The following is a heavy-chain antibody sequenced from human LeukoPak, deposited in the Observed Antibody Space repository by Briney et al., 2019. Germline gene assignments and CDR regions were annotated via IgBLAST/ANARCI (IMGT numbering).Heavy chain of an antibody. CDR1: GGTLSSYA. J-gene: IGHJ4*02. D-gene: IGHD3-22*01. Sequence: SVKVSCKASGGTLSSYAISWVRQAPGQGLEWMGGIIPIFGTANYAQKFQGRVTITADESTSTAYMELSSLRSEDTAVYYCARSVVVVTKGVYFDYWGQGTLVTVSS. CDR2: IIPIFGTA. V-gene: IGHV1-69*13. CDR3: ARSVVVVTKGVYFDY.